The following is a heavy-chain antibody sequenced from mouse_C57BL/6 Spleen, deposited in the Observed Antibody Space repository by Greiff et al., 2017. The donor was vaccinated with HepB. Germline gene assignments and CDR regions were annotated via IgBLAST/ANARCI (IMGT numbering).Heavy chain of an antibody. V-gene: IGHV2-5*01. J-gene: IGHJ4*01. CDR2: IWRGGST. CDR3: AKNSPYGSSYDYAMDY. CDR1: GFSLTSYG. D-gene: IGHD1-1*01. Sequence: QVQLQQSGPGLVQPSQSLSITCTVSGFSLTSYGVHWVRQSPGKGLEWLGVIWRGGSTDYNAAFMSRLSITKDNSKSQVFFKMNSLQADDTAIYYCAKNSPYGSSYDYAMDYWGQGTSVTVSS.